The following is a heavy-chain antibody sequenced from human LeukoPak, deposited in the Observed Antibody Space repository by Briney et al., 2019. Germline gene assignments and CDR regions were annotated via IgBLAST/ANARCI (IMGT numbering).Heavy chain of an antibody. CDR3: ASRDRYTSGDRDALVI. J-gene: IGHJ3*02. V-gene: IGHV7-4-1*02. CDR2: INTNTGNP. D-gene: IGHD6-19*01. Sequence: GASVKASCKASRSTFNSYSMNWVRQAPGQGLEWMGWINTNTGNPTYAQAFTGRFVFSWDTSVSTAYLQISSLKAEDTAVYYCASRDRYTSGDRDALVIWGLGTMVTVSS. CDR1: RSTFNSYS.